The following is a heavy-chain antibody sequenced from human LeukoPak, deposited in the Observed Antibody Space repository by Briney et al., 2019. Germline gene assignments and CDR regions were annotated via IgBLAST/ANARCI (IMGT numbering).Heavy chain of an antibody. CDR3: ARGPQDYYGSGSYDY. CDR1: GGSISSSSYY. D-gene: IGHD3-10*01. Sequence: SETLSLTCTVSGGSISSSSYYWGWIRQPPGKGLEWIGSIYYSGSTYYNPSLKSRVTISVDTSKNQFSLKLGSVTAADTAVYYCARGPQDYYGSGSYDYWGQGTLVTVSS. V-gene: IGHV4-39*01. J-gene: IGHJ4*02. CDR2: IYYSGST.